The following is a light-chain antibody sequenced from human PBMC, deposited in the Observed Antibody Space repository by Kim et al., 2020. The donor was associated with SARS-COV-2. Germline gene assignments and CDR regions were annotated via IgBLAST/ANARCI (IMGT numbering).Light chain of an antibody. CDR1: SSDVGGYTY. Sequence: QSALTQPASVSGSPGQSITISCTGTSSDVGGYTYVSWYQQYPGKAPKLMIYDVSKRPSGVSNRFSGSKSDNTASLTISGLQAEDEADYYCSSYGSTTTFVFGTGTKVTVL. CDR3: SSYGSTTTFV. CDR2: DVS. J-gene: IGLJ1*01. V-gene: IGLV2-14*01.